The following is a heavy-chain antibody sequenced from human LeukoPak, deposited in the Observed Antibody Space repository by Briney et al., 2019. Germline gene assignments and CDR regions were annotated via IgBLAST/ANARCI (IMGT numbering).Heavy chain of an antibody. Sequence: SETLSLTCTVSGGSMSTYYWSWIRQPPGKGPEWLGYIYYSGSTNYNPSLKSRVTISVDTSKNQFSLKLISVTAADTAVYYCAGGGALRGPYYMDVWGKGTTVTVSS. J-gene: IGHJ6*03. D-gene: IGHD5-12*01. CDR3: AGGGALRGPYYMDV. CDR2: IYYSGST. CDR1: GGSMSTYY. V-gene: IGHV4-59*01.